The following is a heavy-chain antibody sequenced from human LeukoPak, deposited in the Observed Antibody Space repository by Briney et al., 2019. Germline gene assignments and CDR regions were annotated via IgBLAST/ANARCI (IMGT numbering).Heavy chain of an antibody. J-gene: IGHJ4*02. CDR2: ISSRSSYI. CDR3: AKVAKYFYGPETYYFFEQ. D-gene: IGHD3-10*01. V-gene: IGHV3-21*01. CDR1: GFTFSSYS. Sequence: PGGSLRLSCAASGFTFSSYSMNWVRQAPGKGLEWVSSISSRSSYIYYADSVKGRFTISRDNAKNSLYLQMNSLRAEDTAVYYCAKVAKYFYGPETYYFFEQWGQGTPVTASS.